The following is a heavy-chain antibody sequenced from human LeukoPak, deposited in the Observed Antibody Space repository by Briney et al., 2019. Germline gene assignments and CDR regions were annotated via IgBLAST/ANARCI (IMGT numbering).Heavy chain of an antibody. D-gene: IGHD5/OR15-5a*01. V-gene: IGHV1-2*02. CDR3: VRESTWFAP. Sequence: ASVKVSCTASGYTFTGYYIHWVRQAPGQGLEWMGWINPNSGGTNYAQKFQGRVTMTRHTSISTAYMELRRLRSDDTAVYYCVRESTWFAPWGQGTLVTVSS. CDR1: GYTFTGYY. CDR2: INPNSGGT. J-gene: IGHJ5*02.